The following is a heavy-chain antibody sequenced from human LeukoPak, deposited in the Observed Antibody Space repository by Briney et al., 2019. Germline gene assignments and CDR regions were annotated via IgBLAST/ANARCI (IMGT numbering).Heavy chain of an antibody. V-gene: IGHV3-48*03. D-gene: IGHD5-18*01. Sequence: GGSLRLSCAASGFTFNSYEMNWVPQAPGKGLEWVSYISSSGSTIYYADSVKGRFTISRDNAKNSLYLQMNSLRAEDTAVYYCARDQNSRGYSYGPWGQGTLVTVSS. CDR2: ISSSGSTI. CDR1: GFTFNSYE. CDR3: ARDQNSRGYSYGP. J-gene: IGHJ5*02.